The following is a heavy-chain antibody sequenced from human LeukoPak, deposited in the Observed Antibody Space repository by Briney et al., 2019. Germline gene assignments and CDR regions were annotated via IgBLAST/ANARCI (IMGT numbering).Heavy chain of an antibody. CDR1: GFTFSSYG. CDR3: ANDWDSPTVPTPRLSFPLDY. J-gene: IGHJ4*02. Sequence: QPGRSLRLSCAASGFTFSSYGMHWVRQAPGKGLEWVAVISYDGSNKYYADSVKGRFTISRDNSKNTLYLQMNSLRAEDTAVYYCANDWDSPTVPTPRLSFPLDYWGQGTLVTVSS. CDR2: ISYDGSNK. V-gene: IGHV3-30*18. D-gene: IGHD4-11*01.